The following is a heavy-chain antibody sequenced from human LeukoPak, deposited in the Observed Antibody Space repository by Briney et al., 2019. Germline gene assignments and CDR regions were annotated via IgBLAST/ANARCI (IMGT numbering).Heavy chain of an antibody. Sequence: GASARVSCKASGYTFTEYYFYWVRQVPGQGLECMGWINPNTGGTNYPQKFQGRVTMTRDTAISTAYMELTNLRSDDTAVYYCARDLGATTGAPWYYFDNWGQGTLVTVPS. D-gene: IGHD1-26*01. CDR1: GYTFTEYY. CDR2: INPNTGGT. CDR3: ARDLGATTGAPWYYFDN. V-gene: IGHV1-2*02. J-gene: IGHJ4*01.